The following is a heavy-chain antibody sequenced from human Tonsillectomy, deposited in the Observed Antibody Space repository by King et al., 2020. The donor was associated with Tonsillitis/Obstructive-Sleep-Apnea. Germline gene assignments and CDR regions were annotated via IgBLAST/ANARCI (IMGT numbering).Heavy chain of an antibody. V-gene: IGHV4-34*01. CDR2: INQSGSI. J-gene: IGHJ4*02. CDR3: ARGLVGGRLST. Sequence: QVQLQQWGAGLLKPSETLSLTCAVYGGSFSDYYWSWIRQPPGKGLEWIGEINQSGSINYNPSLKGRVSISVDTSNNHFSLRLTSVTAADTAIYYCARGLVGGRLSTWGQGTLVTVSS. D-gene: IGHD1-26*01. CDR1: GGSFSDYY.